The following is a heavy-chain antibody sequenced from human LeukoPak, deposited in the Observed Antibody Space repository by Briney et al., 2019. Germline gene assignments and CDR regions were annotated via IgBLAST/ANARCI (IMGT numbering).Heavy chain of an antibody. CDR2: IIPIFGIA. V-gene: IGHV1-69*04. J-gene: IGHJ6*02. Sequence: GSSVKVSCKASGDTFSSYAISWVRQVPGQGLEWMGRIIPIFGIANYAQKFQGRVTITADKSTSTAYMELSSLRSEDTAVYYCARVDYDSSGYYQGAFGVWGQGTTVTVSS. D-gene: IGHD3-22*01. CDR3: ARVDYDSSGYYQGAFGV. CDR1: GDTFSSYA.